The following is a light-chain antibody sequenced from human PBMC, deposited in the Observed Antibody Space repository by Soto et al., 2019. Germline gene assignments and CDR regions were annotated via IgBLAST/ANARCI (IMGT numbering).Light chain of an antibody. CDR3: QQYGSSPIP. V-gene: IGKV3-20*01. CDR1: QSVTSSD. CDR2: CIS. Sequence: EIVLTQSPGTLSLSLGESATLSCRASQSVTSSDLAWYQRKPGQAPRLLIYCISTRATGIPDKFSGSGSGTDFTLTVSRLEPEDFAVYYCQQYGSSPIPFGQGTRLEIK. J-gene: IGKJ5*01.